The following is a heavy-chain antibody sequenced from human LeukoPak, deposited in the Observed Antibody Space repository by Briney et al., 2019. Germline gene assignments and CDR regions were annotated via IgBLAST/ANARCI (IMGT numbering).Heavy chain of an antibody. CDR1: GFTFSSYS. Sequence: GGSLRLSCAASGFTFSSYSMTWVRQAPGKGLEWVSSISSSSSYIYYADSVKGRFTISRDNAKNSLYLQMNSLRAEDTAVYYCAREMATYDYVWGSYRYIDYWGQGTLVTVSS. CDR2: ISSSSSYI. V-gene: IGHV3-21*01. D-gene: IGHD3-16*02. J-gene: IGHJ4*02. CDR3: AREMATYDYVWGSYRYIDY.